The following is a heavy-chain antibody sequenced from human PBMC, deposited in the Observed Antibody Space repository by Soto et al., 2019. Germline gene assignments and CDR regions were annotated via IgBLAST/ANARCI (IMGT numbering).Heavy chain of an antibody. CDR3: AKEGSTKVFRWDDY. V-gene: IGHV3-30*18. CDR1: GFPFSDYG. CDR2: ISHEGGTQ. D-gene: IGHD4-17*01. J-gene: IGHJ4*02. Sequence: GGSLRLSCAASGFPFSDYGIDWIRQAPGKGLEWVAVISHEGGTQYYADSVRGRFTVSRDNSKNIVYLQMDSLRPEDTAVYFFAKEGSTKVFRWDDYWGQGTLVTVSS.